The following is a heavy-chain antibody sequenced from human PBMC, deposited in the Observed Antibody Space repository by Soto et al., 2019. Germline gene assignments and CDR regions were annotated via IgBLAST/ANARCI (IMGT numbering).Heavy chain of an antibody. Sequence: PSETLSLTCSVSGGPMTSGAYYWSWIRQPPGEGLEWMGYIYYRGRTSSSPSLESRLTLSVDTSRNQFSLKLRSVTAADTAVYYCARGPRAYGGNPYFDSRGQGTLVTVSS. CDR3: ARGPRAYGGNPYFDS. J-gene: IGHJ4*02. D-gene: IGHD2-15*01. CDR1: GGPMTSGAYY. V-gene: IGHV4-30-4*01. CDR2: IYYRGRT.